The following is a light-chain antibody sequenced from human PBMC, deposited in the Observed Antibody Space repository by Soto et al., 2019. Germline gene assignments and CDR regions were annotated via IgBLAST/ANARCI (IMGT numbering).Light chain of an antibody. CDR2: GAS. CDR1: QTVNSRH. CDR3: QQFDGSRPAFT. J-gene: IGKJ2*01. V-gene: IGKV3-20*01. Sequence: ESLLTQSPGTLSLSPGERATLSCRASQTVNSRHLNWYQHKPGQALRLLIYGASIRAAGIPDRFSGSRSGADFSLTITRLEPEDSAVYYCQQFDGSRPAFTFGQGTKLEI.